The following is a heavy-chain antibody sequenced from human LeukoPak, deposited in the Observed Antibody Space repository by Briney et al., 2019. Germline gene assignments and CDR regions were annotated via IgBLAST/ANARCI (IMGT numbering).Heavy chain of an antibody. D-gene: IGHD5-18*01. CDR1: GFTFDDYA. CDR2: ISWNSGSI. CDR3: AKGEAMNGIFDY. Sequence: PGRSLRLSCAASGFTFDDYAMRWVRQAPGKGLEWVSGISWNSGSIGYADSVKGRFTISRDNAKNSLYLQMNSLRAEDTALYYCAKGEAMNGIFDYWGQGTLVTVSS. V-gene: IGHV3-9*01. J-gene: IGHJ4*02.